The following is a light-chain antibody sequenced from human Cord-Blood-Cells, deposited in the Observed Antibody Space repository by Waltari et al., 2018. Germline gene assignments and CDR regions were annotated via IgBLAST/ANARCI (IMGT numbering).Light chain of an antibody. V-gene: IGKV3-15*01. J-gene: IGKJ4*01. CDR2: GAS. CDR3: QQYNNWPLT. CDR1: QSVSSN. Sequence: ELVMTQSPATLSVSPGDRATLSCRASQSVSSNLAWYQQKPGQAPRLLIYGASTRATGIPARFGGSGSGTEFTLTISSLQSEDFAVYYCQQYNNWPLTFGGGTKVEIK.